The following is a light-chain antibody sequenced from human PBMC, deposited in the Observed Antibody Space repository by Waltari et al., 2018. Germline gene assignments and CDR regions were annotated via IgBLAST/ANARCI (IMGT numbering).Light chain of an antibody. Sequence: DIVMTQSPDSLAVSLRERATIHCQSSQSVSHFSNHNNYLAWYRQKPGQPPTLRLYWAFNRGSRVPERFSGSGSATDFTLTISSVQAEDVAVYYCQQYYIAPYTFGQGTKLEIK. CDR1: QSVSHFSNHNNY. J-gene: IGKJ2*01. CDR3: QQYYIAPYT. CDR2: WAF. V-gene: IGKV4-1*01.